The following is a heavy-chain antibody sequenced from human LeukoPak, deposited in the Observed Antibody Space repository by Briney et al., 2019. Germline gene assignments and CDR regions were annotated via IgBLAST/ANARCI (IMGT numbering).Heavy chain of an antibody. D-gene: IGHD1-26*01. CDR1: GDLISNYY. J-gene: IGHJ3*02. CDR2: IYYSGST. V-gene: IGHV4-59*08. Sequence: AEPLSLPCSVSGDLISNYYWSWIRQSPGKGLEGIGYIYYSGSTNYNPSLKSRVTISVDTSKNPYTLQLSSMTAADAAISYCARHKDGSYEVYDAFHIWGKGTMVTVSS. CDR3: ARHKDGSYEVYDAFHI.